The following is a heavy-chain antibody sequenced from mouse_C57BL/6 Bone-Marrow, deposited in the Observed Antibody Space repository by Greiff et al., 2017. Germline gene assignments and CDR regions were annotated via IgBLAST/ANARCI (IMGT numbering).Heavy chain of an antibody. CDR3: ARTPLTTVNLRYAMDY. CDR1: GFSLTSYA. CDR2: IWTGGGT. D-gene: IGHD1-1*01. J-gene: IGHJ4*01. V-gene: IGHV2-9-1*01. Sequence: VQLQESGPGLVAPSQSLSITCTVSGFSLTSYAISWVRQPPGKGLEWLGVIWTGGGTNYNSALKSRLSISKDNSKSQFFLKKNSLQTDDTARYDCARTPLTTVNLRYAMDYWGQGTSVTGAS.